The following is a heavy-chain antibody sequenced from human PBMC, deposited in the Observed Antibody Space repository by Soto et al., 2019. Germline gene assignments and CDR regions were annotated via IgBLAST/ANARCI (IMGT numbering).Heavy chain of an antibody. CDR2: IYPGDSDT. J-gene: IGHJ5*02. CDR3: ARSPQQLYSNYGWLDP. D-gene: IGHD4-4*01. Sequence: PGESLKISCKGSGYSFTSYWIGWVRQMPGKGLEWMGIIYPGDSDTRYSPSFQGQVTISADKSISTAYLQWSSLKASDTAMYYCARSPQQLYSNYGWLDPWGQGPLVTVSS. V-gene: IGHV5-51*01. CDR1: GYSFTSYW.